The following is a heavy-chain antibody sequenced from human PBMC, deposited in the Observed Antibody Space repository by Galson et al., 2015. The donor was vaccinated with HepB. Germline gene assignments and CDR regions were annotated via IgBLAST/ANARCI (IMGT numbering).Heavy chain of an antibody. Sequence: SVKVSCKAYGGTFSTYAMSWVRQAPGQGLEWMGAIIPLFRTTNYAQKFQGRVTITADESTNTAYMELSSLGFEDTAVYYCARAFPYCSSNSCYDADYYYYYMDVWGKGTTATV. CDR2: IIPLFRTT. D-gene: IGHD2-2*01. J-gene: IGHJ6*03. CDR1: GGTFSTYA. CDR3: ARAFPYCSSNSCYDADYYYYYMDV. V-gene: IGHV1-69*13.